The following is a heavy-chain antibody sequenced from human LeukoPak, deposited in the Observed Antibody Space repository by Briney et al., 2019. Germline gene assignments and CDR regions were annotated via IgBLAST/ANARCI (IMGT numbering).Heavy chain of an antibody. J-gene: IGHJ4*02. CDR1: GFTFSSYG. CDR2: IWYDGGNK. CDR3: ARERGPRPRGNYYGSGSPLGY. D-gene: IGHD3-10*01. V-gene: IGHV3-33*01. Sequence: PGGSLRLSCAASGFTFSSYGMHWVRQAPGKGLEWVAVIWYDGGNKYYADSVKGRFTISRDNSKNTLYLQMNSLRAEDTAVYYCARERGPRPRGNYYGSGSPLGYWGQGTLVTVSS.